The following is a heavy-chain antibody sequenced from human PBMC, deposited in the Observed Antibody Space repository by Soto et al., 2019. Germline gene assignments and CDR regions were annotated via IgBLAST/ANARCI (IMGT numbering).Heavy chain of an antibody. CDR3: TRVRQNSGWGDY. Sequence: GGSLRLSCAASGFTFSDYYMDWVRQAPGNGLQWVGRIRKKVNGYTTEYAASVKGRFTISRDDSKNSVYLQMNTLRTEDTAVYYCTRVRQNSGWGDYWGQGTPVTVSS. J-gene: IGHJ4*02. CDR1: GFTFSDYY. D-gene: IGHD6-19*01. V-gene: IGHV3-72*01. CDR2: IRKKVNGYTT.